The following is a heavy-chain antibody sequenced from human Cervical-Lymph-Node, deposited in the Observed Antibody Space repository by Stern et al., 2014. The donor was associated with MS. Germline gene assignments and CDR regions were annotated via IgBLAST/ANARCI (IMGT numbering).Heavy chain of an antibody. CDR1: GFTFSSYA. CDR3: AKGSSGGWYFVDY. CDR2: ISVSGDST. V-gene: IGHV3-23*01. Sequence: VQSGGSLRLSCAASGFTFSSYAMSWVRQAPGKGLEWVSVISVSGDSTYSADPMKGRFTISRDNSKSTVYLQMNSLRAEDTAVYYCAKGSSGGWYFVDYWGHGTLVTVSS. D-gene: IGHD6-19*01. J-gene: IGHJ4*01.